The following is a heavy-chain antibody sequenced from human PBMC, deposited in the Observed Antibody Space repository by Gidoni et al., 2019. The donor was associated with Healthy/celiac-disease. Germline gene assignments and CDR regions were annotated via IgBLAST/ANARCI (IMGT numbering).Heavy chain of an antibody. V-gene: IGHV2-26*01. CDR2: IFSNDEK. CDR3: ARSLWFGESFDY. D-gene: IGHD3-10*01. J-gene: IGHJ4*02. Sequence: QVTLKESGPVLVKPTETLTLTCTASGFSLSNARMGVSWIRQPPGKALEWLAHIFSNDEKSYSTSLKSRLTISKDTSKSQVVLTMTNMDPVDTATYYCARSLWFGESFDYWGQGTLVTVSS. CDR1: GFSLSNARMG.